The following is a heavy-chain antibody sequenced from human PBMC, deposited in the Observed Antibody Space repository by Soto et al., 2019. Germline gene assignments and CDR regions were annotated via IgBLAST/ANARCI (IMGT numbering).Heavy chain of an antibody. Sequence: SETLSFTCTVSGGSISSYYWSWIRQPPGKGLEWIGYIYYSGSTNYNPSLKSRVTISVDTSKNQFSLKLSSVTAADTAVYYCARAKDDFWSGYSAQYYFDYWGQGTLVTVSS. J-gene: IGHJ4*02. CDR2: IYYSGST. D-gene: IGHD3-3*01. CDR3: ARAKDDFWSGYSAQYYFDY. CDR1: GGSISSYY. V-gene: IGHV4-59*01.